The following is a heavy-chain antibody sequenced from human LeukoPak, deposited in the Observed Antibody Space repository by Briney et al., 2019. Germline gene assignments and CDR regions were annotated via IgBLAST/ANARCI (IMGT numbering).Heavy chain of an antibody. CDR3: ARGQYSGSCFDN. Sequence: SETLSLTCTVSGGSINNYYWTWIRQPPGKGLEWIGYIYYSGSTNYNPSLKSRVTILVDTSKNQFSLKVSSVTAADTAVYYCARGQYSGSCFDNWGQGSLVTVSS. V-gene: IGHV4-59*01. J-gene: IGHJ4*02. D-gene: IGHD1-26*01. CDR2: IYYSGST. CDR1: GGSINNYY.